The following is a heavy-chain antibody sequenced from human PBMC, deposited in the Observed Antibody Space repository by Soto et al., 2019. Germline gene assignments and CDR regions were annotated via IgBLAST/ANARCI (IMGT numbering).Heavy chain of an antibody. CDR3: ARDNPMDQLPQRFLFDP. V-gene: IGHV1-69*01. CDR2: IIPIFGTA. D-gene: IGHD2-2*01. Sequence: ASVKVSCKASGGTFSSYAISWVRQAPGQGLEWMGGIIPIFGTANYAQKFQGRVTITADESTSTAYMELSSLRSEDTAVYYCARDNPMDQLPQRFLFDPWGQGTLVTVSS. CDR1: GGTFSSYA. J-gene: IGHJ5*02.